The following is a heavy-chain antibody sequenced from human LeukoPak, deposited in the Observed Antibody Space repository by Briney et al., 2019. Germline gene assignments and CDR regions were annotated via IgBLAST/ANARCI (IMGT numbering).Heavy chain of an antibody. CDR1: GFTFSSYG. CDR2: ISYDGSNK. V-gene: IGHV3-30*18. Sequence: GGSLRLSCAASGFTFSSYGMHWVRQAPGKGLEWVAVISYDGSNKYYADSVKGRFTISRDNSKNTLYLQMNSLRAEDTAVYYCAKVRAARALSGQVDYWGQGTLVTVSS. J-gene: IGHJ4*02. CDR3: AKVRAARALSGQVDY. D-gene: IGHD6-6*01.